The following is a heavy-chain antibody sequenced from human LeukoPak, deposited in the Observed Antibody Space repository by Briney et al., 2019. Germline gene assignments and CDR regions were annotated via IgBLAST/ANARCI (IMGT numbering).Heavy chain of an antibody. CDR2: IYYSGST. CDR3: ARSTLKTYYDFWSGYPSDRYFDY. Sequence: PSETLSLTCTVSGGSISSGGYYWSWIRQHPGKGLEWIGYIYYSGSTNYNPSLKSRVTISVDTSKNQFSLKLSSVTAADTAVYYCARSTLKTYYDFWSGYPSDRYFDYWGQGTLVTVSS. D-gene: IGHD3-3*01. CDR1: GGSISSGGYY. V-gene: IGHV4-61*08. J-gene: IGHJ4*02.